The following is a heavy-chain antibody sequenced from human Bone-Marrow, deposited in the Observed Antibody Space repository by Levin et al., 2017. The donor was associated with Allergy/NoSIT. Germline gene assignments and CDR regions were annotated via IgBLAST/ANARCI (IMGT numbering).Heavy chain of an antibody. V-gene: IGHV3-30*18. CDR2: ISYDGSNK. J-gene: IGHJ4*02. D-gene: IGHD3-22*01. CDR1: GFTFSSYG. Sequence: PGGSLRLSCAASGFTFSSYGMHWVRQAPGKGLEWVAVISYDGSNKYYADSVKGRFTISRDNSKNTLYLQMNSLRAEDTAVYYCAKLGERDYYDSSGYRGVDYWGQGTLVTVSS. CDR3: AKLGERDYYDSSGYRGVDY.